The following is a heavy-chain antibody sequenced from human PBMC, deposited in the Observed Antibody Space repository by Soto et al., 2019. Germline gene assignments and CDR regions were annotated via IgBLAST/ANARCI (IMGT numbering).Heavy chain of an antibody. Sequence: SETLSLTCAVYVGSFNDYYWTWIRQPPGKGLEWIGEVNHSGNTNCNPSLKSRVTVSFDMSKNQFSLRLSSVTAADTAVYFCARGQMRKNYFDYWGQGTPVTVSS. CDR1: VGSFNDYY. CDR3: ARGQMRKNYFDY. CDR2: VNHSGNT. V-gene: IGHV4-34*01. J-gene: IGHJ4*02.